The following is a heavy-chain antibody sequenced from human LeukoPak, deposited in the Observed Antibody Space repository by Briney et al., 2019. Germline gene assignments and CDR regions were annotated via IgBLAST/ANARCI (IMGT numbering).Heavy chain of an antibody. J-gene: IGHJ3*02. V-gene: IGHV3-11*05. Sequence: GGSLRLSCTASGFTFSNYNMNWVRQAPEKGLEWVSYISSSSSYTNYADSVKGRFTISRDNAKNSLYLQMNSLRAEDTAVYYCAREKVIWGQGTMVTVSS. CDR1: GFTFSNYN. CDR2: ISSSSSYT. CDR3: AREKVI.